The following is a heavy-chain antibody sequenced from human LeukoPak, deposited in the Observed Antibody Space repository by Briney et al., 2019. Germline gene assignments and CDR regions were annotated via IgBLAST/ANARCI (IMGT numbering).Heavy chain of an antibody. CDR1: GFAFSTYW. V-gene: IGHV3-7*01. CDR2: IKQDGSER. J-gene: IGHJ3*02. Sequence: PGGSLRLSCAASGFAFSTYWMNWVRQAPGKGLEWVANIKQDGSERYYVDSVKGRFTISRDNAKNSLYTQMNSLRAEDTAVYYCAKPITISGATDGFDIWGQGTKVTVSS. CDR3: AKPITISGATDGFDI. D-gene: IGHD3-3*01.